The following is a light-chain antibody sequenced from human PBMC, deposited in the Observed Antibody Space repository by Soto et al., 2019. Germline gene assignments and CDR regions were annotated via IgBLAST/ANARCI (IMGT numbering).Light chain of an antibody. CDR2: EAS. CDR3: QQLNSYPIT. J-gene: IGKJ5*01. CDR1: QAISGY. Sequence: GDRVTITCRASQAISGYLAWYQQKPGKAPKLLIYEASALQSGVPSRFSGSGSGTEFTLTISSLQPEDFATYSCQQLNSYPITFGQGTRLEIK. V-gene: IGKV1-9*01.